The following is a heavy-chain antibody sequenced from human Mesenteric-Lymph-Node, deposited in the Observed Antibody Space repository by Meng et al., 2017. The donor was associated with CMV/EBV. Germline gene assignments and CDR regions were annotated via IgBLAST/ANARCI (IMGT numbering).Heavy chain of an antibody. CDR3: ARGYYDFWSGMGGWFDP. Sequence: YTFTGYYMHWVRQAPGQGLEWMGWMNPNSGNTGYAQKFQGRVTMTRNTSISTAYMELSSLRSEDTAVYYCARGYYDFWSGMGGWFDPWGQGTLVTVSS. V-gene: IGHV1-8*02. D-gene: IGHD3-3*01. J-gene: IGHJ5*02. CDR2: MNPNSGNT. CDR1: YTFTGYY.